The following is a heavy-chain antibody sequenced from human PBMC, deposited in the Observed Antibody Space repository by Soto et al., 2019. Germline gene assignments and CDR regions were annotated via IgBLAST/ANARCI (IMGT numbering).Heavy chain of an antibody. V-gene: IGHV5-51*01. Sequence: GESLKISCKGSGYSFTSYWVGWVRQMPGKGLEWMGIIYPGDSDTRYSPSFQGQVTISADKSISTAYLQWSSLKASDTAMYYCARHRRAVADTYYYYGTDVWGPGTTDTVSS. CDR2: IYPGDSDT. D-gene: IGHD6-19*01. J-gene: IGHJ6*02. CDR1: GYSFTSYW. CDR3: ARHRRAVADTYYYYGTDV.